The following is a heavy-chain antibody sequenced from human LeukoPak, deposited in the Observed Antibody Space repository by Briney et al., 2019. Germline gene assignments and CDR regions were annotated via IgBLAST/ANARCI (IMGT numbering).Heavy chain of an antibody. J-gene: IGHJ4*02. CDR3: ARGYSSGYYAPFFDY. CDR2: ISSSGSPI. D-gene: IGHD3-22*01. CDR1: GFSFSSYG. V-gene: IGHV3-48*03. Sequence: PGGSLRLSCAASGFSFSSYGMNWVRQAPGKGLEWVSYISSSGSPIYYADSVKGRFTISRDNAKNSLYLQMNSLRAEDTAVYYCARGYSSGYYAPFFDYWGQGTLVTVSS.